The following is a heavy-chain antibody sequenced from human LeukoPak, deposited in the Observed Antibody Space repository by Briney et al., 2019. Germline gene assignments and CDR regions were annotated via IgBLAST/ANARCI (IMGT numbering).Heavy chain of an antibody. D-gene: IGHD3-10*01. CDR3: AKSYGYMDV. J-gene: IGHJ6*03. Sequence: GGSLRLSCTVSGYTFSSYEMTWFRQAPGKGLEWVSSIDYSGGGTQYADSVKGRFTISRDNPKNTLYLQMNSLRAEDTAVYYCAKSYGYMDVWGKGTTVTISS. CDR1: GYTFSSYE. V-gene: IGHV3-23*01. CDR2: IDYSGGGT.